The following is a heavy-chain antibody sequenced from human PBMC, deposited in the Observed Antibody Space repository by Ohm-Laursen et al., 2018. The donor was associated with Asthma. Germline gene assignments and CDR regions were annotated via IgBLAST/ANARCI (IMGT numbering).Heavy chain of an antibody. CDR3: ARDVMEWYLPAFDF. Sequence: SLRLSRAASGFTFRSYAMHWVRQAPGKGLEWVSTISLGGGGTYFADSVNGRFTVSRDDSKNTLYLQMNSLRPDDTAVYYCARDVMEWYLPAFDFWGQGTLVTVSS. J-gene: IGHJ4*02. D-gene: IGHD3-3*01. V-gene: IGHV3-NL1*01. CDR2: ISLGGGGT. CDR1: GFTFRSYA.